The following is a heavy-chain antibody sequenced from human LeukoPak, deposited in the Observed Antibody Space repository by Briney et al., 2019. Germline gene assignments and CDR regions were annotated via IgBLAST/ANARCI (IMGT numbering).Heavy chain of an antibody. J-gene: IGHJ6*03. V-gene: IGHV4-59*01. Sequence: SETLSLTCTVSGGSISSYYWSWIRQPPGKGLEWIGYIYYSGRTNYNPSLKSRVTISIDSSKNPFSLKLSSVIAADTAVYYCARGRVSSSTWYSTYYYYFYMDVWGKGTTVTVSS. CDR1: GGSISSYY. D-gene: IGHD1-1*01. CDR3: ARGRVSSSTWYSTYYYYFYMDV. CDR2: IYYSGRT.